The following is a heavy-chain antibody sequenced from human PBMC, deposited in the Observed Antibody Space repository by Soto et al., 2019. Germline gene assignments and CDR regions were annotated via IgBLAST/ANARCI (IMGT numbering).Heavy chain of an antibody. CDR2: ISAYNGNT. CDR1: GYTFTSYG. J-gene: IGHJ5*02. D-gene: IGHD3-3*01. Sequence: GASVKVSCKASGYTFTSYGISWVRQAPGQGLEWMGWISAYNGNTNYAQKLQGRVTMTTDTSTSTAYMELRSLRSDDTAVYYCARGITIFGVVRTSWFDPWGQGTLVTVSS. CDR3: ARGITIFGVVRTSWFDP. V-gene: IGHV1-18*01.